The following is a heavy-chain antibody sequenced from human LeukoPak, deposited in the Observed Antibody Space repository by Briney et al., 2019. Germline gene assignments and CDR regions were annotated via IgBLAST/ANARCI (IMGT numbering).Heavy chain of an antibody. CDR2: IRYDGSNK. V-gene: IGHV3-30*02. CDR1: GFTFSGYG. D-gene: IGHD3-3*01. J-gene: IGHJ5*02. Sequence: GGSLRLSCAASGFTFSGYGMHWVRQAPGKGLEWVAFIRYDGSNKYYADSVKGRFTISRDNSKNTLYLQMNSLRAEDTAVYYCAKDRTIFGVVNWFDPWGQGTLVTVSS. CDR3: AKDRTIFGVVNWFDP.